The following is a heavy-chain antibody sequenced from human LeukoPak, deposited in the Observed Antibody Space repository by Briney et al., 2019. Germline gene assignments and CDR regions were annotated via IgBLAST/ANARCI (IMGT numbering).Heavy chain of an antibody. CDR3: AKDGMAFDY. D-gene: IGHD5-24*01. V-gene: IGHV3-30*18. CDR1: GFTFSSYG. CDR2: ISYDGSNK. Sequence: PGGSLRLSCAASGFTFSSYGMHWVRQAPGKGLEWVAVISYDGSNKYYADSVKGRLTISRDNSKNTLYLQMNSLRAEDTAVYYCAKDGMAFDYWGQGTLVTVSS. J-gene: IGHJ4*02.